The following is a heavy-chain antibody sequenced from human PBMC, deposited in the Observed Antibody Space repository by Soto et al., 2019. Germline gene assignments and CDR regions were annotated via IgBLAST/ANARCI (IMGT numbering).Heavy chain of an antibody. D-gene: IGHD2-2*02. CDR1: GASIDAYY. CDR2: ISYSGST. J-gene: IGHJ5*02. V-gene: IGHV4-59*01. Sequence: QVLLQESGPGLVKTSETLSLTCTVSGASIDAYYWTWIRQPPGKGLEWIGYISYSGSTDYHPSRKRRVTISIDASRTHFSLKLSSVTAADTAVYYCAGQLATGYNDHWGQGALVTVSS. CDR3: AGQLATGYNDH.